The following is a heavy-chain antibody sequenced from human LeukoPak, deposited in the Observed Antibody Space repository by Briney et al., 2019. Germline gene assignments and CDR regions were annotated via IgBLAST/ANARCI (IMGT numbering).Heavy chain of an antibody. Sequence: SETLSLTCAVYGVSFSGYYWSWIRQPPGKGLEWIGEINHSGSTNYNPSLKSRVTISVDTSKNQFSLKLSSVTAADTAVYYCAGIRYYDFWSGYYYYFDYWGQGTLVTVSS. D-gene: IGHD3-3*01. CDR1: GVSFSGYY. CDR2: INHSGST. CDR3: AGIRYYDFWSGYYYYFDY. V-gene: IGHV4-34*01. J-gene: IGHJ4*02.